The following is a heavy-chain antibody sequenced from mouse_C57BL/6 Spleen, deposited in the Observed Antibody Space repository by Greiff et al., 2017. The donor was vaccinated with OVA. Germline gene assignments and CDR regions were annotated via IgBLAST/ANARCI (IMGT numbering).Heavy chain of an antibody. CDR1: GYSITSGYY. Sequence: VQLQQSGPGLVKPSQSLSLTCSVTGYSITSGYYWNWIRQFPGNKLEWMGYISYDGSNNYNPSLKNRISITRDTSKNQFFLKLNSVTTEDTATYYCARGGGYSYFDVWGTGTTVTVSS. J-gene: IGHJ1*03. V-gene: IGHV3-6*01. D-gene: IGHD1-1*02. CDR2: ISYDGSN. CDR3: ARGGGYSYFDV.